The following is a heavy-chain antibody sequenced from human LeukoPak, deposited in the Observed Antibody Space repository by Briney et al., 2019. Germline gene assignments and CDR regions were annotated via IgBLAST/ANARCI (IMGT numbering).Heavy chain of an antibody. D-gene: IGHD2-21*01. Sequence: SETLSLTCTVSGGSISSYYWSWIRQPAGKGLEWIGRIYTSGSTNYNPSLKSRVTMSVDTSKNQFSLKLSSVTAADTAVYYCARAYSIPGKNWFDPWGQGTLVTVSS. CDR1: GGSISSYY. CDR3: ARAYSIPGKNWFDP. CDR2: IYTSGST. J-gene: IGHJ5*02. V-gene: IGHV4-4*07.